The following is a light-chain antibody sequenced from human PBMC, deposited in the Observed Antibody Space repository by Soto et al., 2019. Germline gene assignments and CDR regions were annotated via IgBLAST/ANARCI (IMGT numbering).Light chain of an antibody. Sequence: IQLTKSPSSLSASVGDRVTITCRASQDIAIYLAWYKQTPGEAPKILIYAASTLHGGVPSRFRGSGSGTDFALTISSLKPDDFETYYCQHYNSYSGTFGQGTKVDIK. J-gene: IGKJ1*01. CDR3: QHYNSYSGT. CDR1: QDIAIY. V-gene: IGKV1-9*01. CDR2: AAS.